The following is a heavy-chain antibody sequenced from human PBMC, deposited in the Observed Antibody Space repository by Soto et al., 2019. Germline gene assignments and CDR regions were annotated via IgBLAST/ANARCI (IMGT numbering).Heavy chain of an antibody. Sequence: QVQLQQWGAGLLKPSETLSLTCAVYGGSFSDYYWSWIRQPPGKGLEWIGEINHSGSTNYNPSLKSRVTISLDTSKNPLSLRLSSVTAADAAVYYCARPRGSYDSSGYYYVWGQGTLVTVSS. J-gene: IGHJ4*02. CDR3: ARPRGSYDSSGYYYV. CDR2: INHSGST. D-gene: IGHD3-22*01. CDR1: GGSFSDYY. V-gene: IGHV4-34*01.